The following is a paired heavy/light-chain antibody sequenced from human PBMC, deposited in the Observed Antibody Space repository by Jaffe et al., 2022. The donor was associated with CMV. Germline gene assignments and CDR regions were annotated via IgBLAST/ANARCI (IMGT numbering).Light chain of an antibody. V-gene: IGLV2-23*02. J-gene: IGLJ1*01. CDR3: CSYAGRRHFV. CDR1: SSDVGSYNL. CDR2: EVN. Sequence: QSALTQPASVSGSPGQSITISCTGTSSDVGSYNLVSWYQQHPGNAPKLMIYEVNKRPSGVSNRFSASKSGNTASLTISGLQAEDEADYYCCSYAGRRHFVFGSGTKVTVL.
Heavy chain of an antibody. Sequence: EVQLVESGGGLVKPGGSLRLSCAASIYPFSSYTLSWVRQAPGKGLEWVSSISGSSRDIFYADSVRGRFTISRDSAKNSLYLEMNTLRVEDTAVYHCARFPILGESYFESWGQGTLVTVSS. V-gene: IGHV3-21*01. CDR2: ISGSSRDI. D-gene: IGHD3-16*01. CDR3: ARFPILGESYFES. CDR1: IYPFSSYT. J-gene: IGHJ4*02.